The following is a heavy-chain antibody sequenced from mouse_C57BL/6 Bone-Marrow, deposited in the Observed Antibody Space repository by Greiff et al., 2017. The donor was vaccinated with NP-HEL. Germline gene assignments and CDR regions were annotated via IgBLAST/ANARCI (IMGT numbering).Heavy chain of an antibody. CDR1: GYTFTSYW. Sequence: QVQLQQSGAELAKPGASVKLSCKASGYTFTSYWMHWVKQRPGQGLEWIGYINPSSGYTKYNQKFKDKATLTADESSSTAYMQLNSLTYEDSAVYYCSNYFDYWGQGTTLTVSS. CDR2: INPSSGYT. J-gene: IGHJ2*01. V-gene: IGHV1-7*01. CDR3: SNYFDY.